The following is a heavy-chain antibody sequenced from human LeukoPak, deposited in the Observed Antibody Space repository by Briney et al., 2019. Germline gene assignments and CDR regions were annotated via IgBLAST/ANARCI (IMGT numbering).Heavy chain of an antibody. Sequence: SVKVSCKASGGTFSSYAISWVRQAPGQGLEWMGGIIPIFGTANYAQKFQGRVTITADKSTSTAYMELSSLRSDDTAVYYCVCWLGGGYNYMDVWGKGTTVTVSS. CDR2: IIPIFGTA. CDR1: GGTFSSYA. CDR3: VCWLGGGYNYMDV. J-gene: IGHJ6*03. V-gene: IGHV1-69*06. D-gene: IGHD3-10*01.